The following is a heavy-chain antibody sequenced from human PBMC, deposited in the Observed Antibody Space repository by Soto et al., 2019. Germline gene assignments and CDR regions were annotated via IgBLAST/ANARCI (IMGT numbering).Heavy chain of an antibody. J-gene: IGHJ4*02. CDR2: IYYSGST. Sequence: PSETLSLTCTVSGGSISSSSCYWGWMRQPPGKGLEWIGSIYYSGSTYYTPSLKSRVTISVDTSKNQFSLKLSSVTAADTAVYYCARLVLALGAVAGTVVYYFDYWGQGTLVTVSS. V-gene: IGHV4-39*01. CDR1: GGSISSSSCY. CDR3: ARLVLALGAVAGTVVYYFDY. D-gene: IGHD6-19*01.